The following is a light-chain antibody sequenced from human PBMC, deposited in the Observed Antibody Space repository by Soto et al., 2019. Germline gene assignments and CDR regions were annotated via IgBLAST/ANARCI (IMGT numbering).Light chain of an antibody. CDR1: QSVSSY. J-gene: IGKJ1*01. Sequence: EIVLTQSPATLSLSPGERATLSCRASQSVSSYLAWYQQKPGQAPRLLIYDASNRATGIPARFSGSGSGTDFTLTISSLEPEDFALYYCQQYQNLWTFGQGTKVDI. V-gene: IGKV3-11*01. CDR2: DAS. CDR3: QQYQNLWT.